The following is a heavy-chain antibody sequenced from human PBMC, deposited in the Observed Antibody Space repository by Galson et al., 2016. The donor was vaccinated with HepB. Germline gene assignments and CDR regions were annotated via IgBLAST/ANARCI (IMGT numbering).Heavy chain of an antibody. CDR1: GFTFSSYA. D-gene: IGHD3-22*01. V-gene: IGHV3-23*01. J-gene: IGHJ1*01. CDR2: ISGGGGST. Sequence: SLRLSCAASGFTFSSYAMTWVRQAPGKGLEWVSAISGGGGSTYYVGSVKGRFTISRDNSKNTLYLQMNSLRAEDTAVYFCATGGLSYSDTTGREYFQHWGQGTLVTVSS. CDR3: ATGGLSYSDTTGREYFQH.